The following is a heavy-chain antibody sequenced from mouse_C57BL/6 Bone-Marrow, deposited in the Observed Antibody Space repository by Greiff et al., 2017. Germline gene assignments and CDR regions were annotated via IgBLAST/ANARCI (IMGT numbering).Heavy chain of an antibody. Sequence: EVNVVESGGGLVKPGGSLKLSCAASGFTFSDYGMHWVRQAPEKGLEWVAYISSGSSTIYYADTVKGRFTISRDNAKNTLFLQMTSLRSEDTAMYYCARLYYYGSSYGDYYAMDYWGQGTSVTVSS. CDR2: ISSGSSTI. CDR1: GFTFSDYG. CDR3: ARLYYYGSSYGDYYAMDY. J-gene: IGHJ4*01. V-gene: IGHV5-17*01. D-gene: IGHD1-1*01.